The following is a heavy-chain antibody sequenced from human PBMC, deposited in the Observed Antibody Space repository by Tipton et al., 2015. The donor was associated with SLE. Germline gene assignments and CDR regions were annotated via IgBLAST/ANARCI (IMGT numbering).Heavy chain of an antibody. Sequence: TLSLTCSVYGGSFSSYYWTWIRQPPGKGLEWIGEINHSGSTTYNPSLKSRLTISLDTSKNRFSLKLSSVTAADTAVYYCTGSGSYYNNGMDVWGQGTTVTVSS. CDR2: INHSGST. CDR3: TGSGSYYNNGMDV. D-gene: IGHD3-3*01. J-gene: IGHJ6*02. CDR1: GGSFSSYY. V-gene: IGHV4-34*01.